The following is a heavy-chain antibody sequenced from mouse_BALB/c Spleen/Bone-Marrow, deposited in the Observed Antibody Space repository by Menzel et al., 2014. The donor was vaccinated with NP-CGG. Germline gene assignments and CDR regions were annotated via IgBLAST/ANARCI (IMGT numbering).Heavy chain of an antibody. J-gene: IGHJ4*01. CDR2: IWSGGST. V-gene: IGHV2-2*02. Sequence: QVQLKESGPGLVQPSQSLSITCTVSGFSLTSYGVHWVRQSPGKGLEWLGVIWSGGSTDYNAAFISRLSISKDNPKSQVFFKMNSLQANDTAIYYCARNLLLRRAMDYWGQGTSVTVSS. D-gene: IGHD1-1*01. CDR1: GFSLTSYG. CDR3: ARNLLLRRAMDY.